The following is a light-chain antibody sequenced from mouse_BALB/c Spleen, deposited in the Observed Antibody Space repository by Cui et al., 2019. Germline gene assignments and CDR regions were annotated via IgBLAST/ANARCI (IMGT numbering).Light chain of an antibody. CDR2: SGS. Sequence: DVQITQSPSYLAASPGETITINSRASKSISKYLTWYQEKPGKTNNRLIYSGSTLQSGIPSRFSGSGSGTDFTLTISSLEPEDFAMYYCQQHNEYPLTFGAGTKLELK. V-gene: IGKV16-104*01. CDR1: KSISKY. J-gene: IGKJ5*01. CDR3: QQHNEYPLT.